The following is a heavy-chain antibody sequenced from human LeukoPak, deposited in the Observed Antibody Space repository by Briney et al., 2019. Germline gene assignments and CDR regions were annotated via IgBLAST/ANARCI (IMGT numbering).Heavy chain of an antibody. D-gene: IGHD3-3*01. J-gene: IGHJ4*02. CDR3: ARIYDFWSGYTFYFDY. CDR2: INPNSGGT. Sequence: ASVKVSCKASGGTFSSYTISWVRQAPGQGLEWMGWINPNSGGTNYAQKFQGRVTMTRDTSISTAYMELSRLRSDDTAVYYCARIYDFWSGYTFYFDYWGQGTLVTVSS. V-gene: IGHV1-2*02. CDR1: GGTFSSYT.